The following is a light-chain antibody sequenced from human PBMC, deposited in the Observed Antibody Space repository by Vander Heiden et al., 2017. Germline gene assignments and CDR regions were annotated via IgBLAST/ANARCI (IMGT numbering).Light chain of an antibody. Sequence: IQMTQSPSSLSASVGDRVTITCRASQSIRTFLNWYQQKPGKAPKLLIYGASDLQSGVPSRFSGSGSGTDFTLTISSLQPEDFATYYCQQRDRIPIIFGQGTRQEIK. CDR1: QSIRTF. V-gene: IGKV1-39*01. J-gene: IGKJ5*01. CDR3: QQRDRIPII. CDR2: GAS.